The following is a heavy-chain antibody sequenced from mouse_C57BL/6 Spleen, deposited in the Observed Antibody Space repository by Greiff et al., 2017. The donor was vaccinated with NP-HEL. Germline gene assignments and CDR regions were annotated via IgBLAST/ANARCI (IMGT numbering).Heavy chain of an antibody. D-gene: IGHD1-1*01. V-gene: IGHV1-85*01. CDR2: IYPRDGST. Sequence: QVQLQQSGPELVKPGASVKLSCKASGYTFTSYDINWVKQRPGQGLEWIGWIYPRDGSTKYNEKFKGKATLTVDTSSSTAYMELHSLTSEDSAVYFCARHYYGSDWYFDVWGTGTTVTVSS. J-gene: IGHJ1*03. CDR1: GYTFTSYD. CDR3: ARHYYGSDWYFDV.